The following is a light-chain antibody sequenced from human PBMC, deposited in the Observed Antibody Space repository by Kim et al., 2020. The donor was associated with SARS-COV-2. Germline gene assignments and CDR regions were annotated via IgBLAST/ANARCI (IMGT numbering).Light chain of an antibody. Sequence: EIVLTQSPATLSLSPGERATLSCRASQSVSSYLAWYQQKPGQAPRLLIYDASNRATGIPARFSGSGSGTDFTLTISSLEPEDFAVYYCQQRSNWPRYTFGQWTKLEI. J-gene: IGKJ2*01. CDR1: QSVSSY. CDR2: DAS. CDR3: QQRSNWPRYT. V-gene: IGKV3-11*01.